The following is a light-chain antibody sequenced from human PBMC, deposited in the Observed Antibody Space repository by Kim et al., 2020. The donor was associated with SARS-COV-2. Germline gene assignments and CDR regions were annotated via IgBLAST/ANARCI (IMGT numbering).Light chain of an antibody. V-gene: IGLV3-1*01. Sequence: QKDSSTCSGDRLGEKEASWYQQKPGQSTVRVIYQDSKRPSGIPERFAGAISGNTATLTISGTQAMDEAEKYCQVWDSSTVVFGGGTQMTVL. J-gene: IGLJ2*01. CDR2: QDS. CDR1: RLGEKE. CDR3: QVWDSSTVV.